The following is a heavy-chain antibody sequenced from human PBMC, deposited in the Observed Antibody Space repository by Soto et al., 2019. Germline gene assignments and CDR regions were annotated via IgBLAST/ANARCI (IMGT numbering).Heavy chain of an antibody. CDR3: AKDPHDYGDYIIDY. V-gene: IGHV3-30*18. J-gene: IGHJ4*02. CDR2: ISYDGSNK. D-gene: IGHD4-17*01. CDR1: GFTFSSYG. Sequence: QVQLVESGGGVVQPGRSLRLSCAASGFTFSSYGMHWVRQAPGKGLEWVAVISYDGSNKYYADSVKGRFTISRDNSKNTLYLQMNSLRAEDTAVYYCAKDPHDYGDYIIDYWGQGTLVTVSS.